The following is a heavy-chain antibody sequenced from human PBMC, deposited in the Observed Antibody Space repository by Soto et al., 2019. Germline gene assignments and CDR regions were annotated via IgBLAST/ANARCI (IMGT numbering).Heavy chain of an antibody. CDR1: GYTFTSYD. J-gene: IGHJ6*03. D-gene: IGHD2-2*01. CDR2: MNPNSGNT. Sequence: ASVKVSCKASGYTFTSYDINWVRQATGQGLEWMGWMNPNSGNTGYAQKFQGRVTMTRNTSISTAYMELSSLRSEDTAVYYCARALPAAIFFDYYYYYMDVWGKGTTVTVSS. V-gene: IGHV1-8*01. CDR3: ARALPAAIFFDYYYYYMDV.